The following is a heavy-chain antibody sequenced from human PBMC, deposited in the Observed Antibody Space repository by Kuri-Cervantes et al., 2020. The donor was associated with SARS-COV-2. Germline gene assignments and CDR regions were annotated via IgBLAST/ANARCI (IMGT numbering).Heavy chain of an antibody. V-gene: IGHV3-23*01. Sequence: GESLKISCAASGFTFSSYAMSWVRQAPGKGLEWVSAISGSGGSTYYADSVKGRFTISRDNSKNTLYLQMNSLRAEDTAVYYCARDWGQSRYDFWSGYALGYFGQGTLVTVSS. J-gene: IGHJ4*02. CDR3: ARDWGQSRYDFWSGYALGY. CDR1: GFTFSSYA. D-gene: IGHD3-3*01. CDR2: ISGSGGST.